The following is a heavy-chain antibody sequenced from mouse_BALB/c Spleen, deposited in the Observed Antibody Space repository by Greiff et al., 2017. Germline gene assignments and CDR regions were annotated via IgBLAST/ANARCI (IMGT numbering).Heavy chain of an antibody. Sequence: VKLMESGPELVKPGASVKISCKASGYAFSSSWMNWVKQRPGQGLEWIGRIYPGDGDTNYNGKFKGKATLTADKSSSTAYMQLSSLTSVDSAVYFCARDDGYYGRGFFDYWGQGTTLTVSS. D-gene: IGHD2-3*01. CDR1: GYAFSSSW. CDR3: ARDDGYYGRGFFDY. CDR2: IYPGDGDT. J-gene: IGHJ2*01. V-gene: IGHV1-82*01.